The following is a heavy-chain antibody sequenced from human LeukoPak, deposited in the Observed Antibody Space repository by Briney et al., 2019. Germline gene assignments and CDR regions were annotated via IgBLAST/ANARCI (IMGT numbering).Heavy chain of an antibody. CDR1: GYTFTSYD. CDR2: MNPNSGNT. CDR3: ARVSDEVRGSSWYFGDVPDAFDI. J-gene: IGHJ3*02. D-gene: IGHD6-13*01. Sequence: GASVKVSCKASGYTFTSYDINWVRQATGQGLEWMGWMNPNSGNTGYAQKFQGRVTMTRNTSISTAYMELSSLRSEDTAVYYCARVSDEVRGSSWYFGDVPDAFDIWGQGTMVTVSS. V-gene: IGHV1-8*01.